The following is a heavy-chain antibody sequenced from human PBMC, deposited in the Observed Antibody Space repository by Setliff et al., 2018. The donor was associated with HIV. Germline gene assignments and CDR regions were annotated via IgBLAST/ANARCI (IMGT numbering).Heavy chain of an antibody. CDR3: TTGEHYGSGSYLS. V-gene: IGHV4-34*01. Sequence: TSETLSLTCAVSRRAFSAYYWGWIRQPPGGGLEWLGEINPGGSPNYNPSLKSRLTISADTSENHFSLELRSVTAADTAMYYCTTGEHYGSGSYLSWGQGTPVTVSS. CDR1: RRAFSAYY. D-gene: IGHD3-10*01. J-gene: IGHJ4*02. CDR2: INPGGSP.